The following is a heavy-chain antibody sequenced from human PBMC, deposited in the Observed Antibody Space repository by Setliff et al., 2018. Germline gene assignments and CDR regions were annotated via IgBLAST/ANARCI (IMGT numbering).Heavy chain of an antibody. CDR1: GYTFTRYG. V-gene: IGHV1-2*02. D-gene: IGHD3-10*01. CDR2: IEPKSGDA. Sequence: GASVKVSCKASGYTFTRYGISWMRQAPGQGLEWMGWIEPKSGDANYAQKLQGRVTMTRDMSVSTAYMELTRLSSDDTAMYYCLFWLAESASDYWGLGTPVTVSS. J-gene: IGHJ4*01. CDR3: LFWLAESASDY.